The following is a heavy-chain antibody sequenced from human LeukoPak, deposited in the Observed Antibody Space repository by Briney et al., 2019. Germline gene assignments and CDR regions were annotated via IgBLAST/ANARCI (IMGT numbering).Heavy chain of an antibody. J-gene: IGHJ5*02. Sequence: EASVKVSCQASGYTFIDYYIHWVRQAPEQGLEWMGWINPNSGNTNWAQKFQGRVTMTRDTSITTAYMDLTSLRSDDTAMYYCARGPSSHYWFDTWGQGTLVTVSS. V-gene: IGHV1-2*02. CDR3: ARGPSSHYWFDT. CDR1: GYTFIDYY. CDR2: INPNSGNT. D-gene: IGHD2-15*01.